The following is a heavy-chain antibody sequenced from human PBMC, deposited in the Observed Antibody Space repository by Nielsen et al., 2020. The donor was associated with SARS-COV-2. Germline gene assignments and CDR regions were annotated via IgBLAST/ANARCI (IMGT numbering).Heavy chain of an antibody. CDR3: ARFDYDLDY. D-gene: IGHD4-17*01. Sequence: SETLSLTCAVYGGSFSGYYWSWIRQPPGKGLEWIGEINHGGSTNYNPSLKSRVTISVDTSKNQFSLKLSSVTAADTAVYYCARFDYDLDYWGQGTLVTVSS. J-gene: IGHJ4*02. V-gene: IGHV4-34*01. CDR1: GGSFSGYY. CDR2: INHGGST.